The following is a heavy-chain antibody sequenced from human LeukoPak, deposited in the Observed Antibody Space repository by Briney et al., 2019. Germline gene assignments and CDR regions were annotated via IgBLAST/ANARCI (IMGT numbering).Heavy chain of an antibody. CDR1: GFTFSSYE. D-gene: IGHD3-16*01. V-gene: IGHV3-48*03. Sequence: GGSLRLSCAASGFTFSSYEMNWVRQAPGKGLEWVSHISNSAIYYADSVKGRFTISRDNAKNSLYRQMNSLRAEDTAVYYCASPRGRAFDLWGQGTMVTVSS. J-gene: IGHJ3*01. CDR2: ISNSAI. CDR3: ASPRGRAFDL.